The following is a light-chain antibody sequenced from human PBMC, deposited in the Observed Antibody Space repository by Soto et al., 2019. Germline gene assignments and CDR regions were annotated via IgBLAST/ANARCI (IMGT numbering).Light chain of an antibody. CDR1: QSLLHITGETF. CDR2: EVS. Sequence: DVVMTQTPLSLSVAPGQPASISCKSSQSLLHITGETFLFWYLQKPGQSPQLLIYEVSTRVSGVSDRVSGSGSGTDFTLEISRVETDDVGIYDCMQSTQLPPTFGQGTRL. CDR3: MQSTQLPPT. V-gene: IGKV2D-29*02. J-gene: IGKJ5*01.